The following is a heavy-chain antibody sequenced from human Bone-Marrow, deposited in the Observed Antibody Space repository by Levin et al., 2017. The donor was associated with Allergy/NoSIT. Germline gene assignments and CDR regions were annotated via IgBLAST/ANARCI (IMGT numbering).Heavy chain of an antibody. V-gene: IGHV5-51*01. CDR2: ISPRDSET. CDR3: ARRSGGYASGWYGK. D-gene: IGHD6-19*01. Sequence: KVSCKGSGYSFTGYWIAWVRQMPGKGLEWMGIISPRDSETRYSPSFEGQVTFSVDKAINTAFMQWSSLKASDTATYYCARRSGGYASGWYGKWGQGTLVIVSS. J-gene: IGHJ4*02. CDR1: GYSFTGYW.